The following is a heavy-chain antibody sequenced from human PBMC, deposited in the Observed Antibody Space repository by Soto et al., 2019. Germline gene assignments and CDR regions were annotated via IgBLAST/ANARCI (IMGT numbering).Heavy chain of an antibody. V-gene: IGHV1-3*01. D-gene: IGHD2-2*01. Sequence: ASVGPCKASGYTFTSYAMHWVRQAPGQRLEWMGWINAGNGNTKYSQKFQGRVTITRDTSASTAYMELSSLRSEDTAVYYCARDQPYCSSTSCYLGHWGQGTLVTVSS. CDR3: ARDQPYCSSTSCYLGH. CDR1: GYTFTSYA. CDR2: INAGNGNT. J-gene: IGHJ4*02.